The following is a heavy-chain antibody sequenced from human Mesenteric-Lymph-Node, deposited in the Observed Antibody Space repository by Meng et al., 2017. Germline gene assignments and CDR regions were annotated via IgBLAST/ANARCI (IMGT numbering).Heavy chain of an antibody. V-gene: IGHV4-31*01. J-gene: IGHJ4*02. CDR3: ARATLGITSYFDY. CDR1: GGSFSSCSYY. CDR2: IYYSGST. D-gene: IGHD2-2*01. Sequence: QVLPQESVPGLVSPSETLPLTCPVSGGSFSSCSYYWSWSRQHPGKGLEWMGYIYYSGSTYYNPSLKSLVTISVDTSKNQFSLKLSSVTAADTAVYYCARATLGITSYFDYWGQGTLVTASS.